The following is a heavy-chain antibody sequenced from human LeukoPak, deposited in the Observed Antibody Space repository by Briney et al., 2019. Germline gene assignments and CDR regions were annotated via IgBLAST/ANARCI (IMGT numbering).Heavy chain of an antibody. J-gene: IGHJ6*02. D-gene: IGHD3-10*01. CDR2: ISGDGDST. V-gene: IGHV3-43*02. CDR3: AKDIGPPGIPAIGYYGMDV. Sequence: GGSLRLSCAASGFTFDDYAMVWVRQLPGKGLEWVSLISGDGDSTYHADSVKGRFTISRDNSKNSLYLQMNSLRTEDTALYYCAKDIGPPGIPAIGYYGMDVWGHGTTVTVSS. CDR1: GFTFDDYA.